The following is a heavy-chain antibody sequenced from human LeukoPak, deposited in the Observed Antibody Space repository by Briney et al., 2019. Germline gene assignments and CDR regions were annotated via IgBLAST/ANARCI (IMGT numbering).Heavy chain of an antibody. V-gene: IGHV4-59*01. D-gene: IGHD4-17*01. CDR3: ARDSRYGDYNWFDP. CDR1: GGSISSYY. Sequence: PSETLSLTCTVSGGSISSYYWSWIRQPPGKGLEWIGYIYYSGSTNYNPSLKSRVTISSDTSKSQFSLKLSSVTAADTAVYYCARDSRYGDYNWFDPWGQGTLVTVSS. CDR2: IYYSGST. J-gene: IGHJ5*02.